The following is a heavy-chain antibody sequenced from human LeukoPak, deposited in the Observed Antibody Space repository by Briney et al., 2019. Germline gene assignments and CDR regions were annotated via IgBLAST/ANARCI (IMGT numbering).Heavy chain of an antibody. V-gene: IGHV3-30*03. CDR1: GFTFSSYG. D-gene: IGHD5-24*01. Sequence: GRSLRLSCAASGFTFSSYGMNWVRQAPGKGLEWVAIISSDVSKKYHADSVKGRFTTSRDNSKNTLYLQMNSLRAEDTAVYYCAREDGDSTSFDYWGQGILVTVSS. CDR3: AREDGDSTSFDY. CDR2: ISSDVSKK. J-gene: IGHJ4*02.